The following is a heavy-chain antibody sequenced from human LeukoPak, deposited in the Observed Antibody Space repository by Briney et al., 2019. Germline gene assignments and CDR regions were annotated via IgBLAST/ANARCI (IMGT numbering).Heavy chain of an antibody. CDR1: GFTFSDYY. Sequence: PGGSLRLSCAASGFTFSDYYMSWIRQAPGKGLEWVSYLSTSGSTIYYADSVKGRFTISRDNAKNSLYLQMNSLRAEDTAVYYCARHLDYYYMDVWGKGTTVTISS. V-gene: IGHV3-11*01. CDR3: ARHLDYYYMDV. J-gene: IGHJ6*03. CDR2: LSTSGSTI.